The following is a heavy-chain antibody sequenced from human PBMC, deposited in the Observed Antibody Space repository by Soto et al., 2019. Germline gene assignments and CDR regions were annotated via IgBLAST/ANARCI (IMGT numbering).Heavy chain of an antibody. D-gene: IGHD3-3*01. V-gene: IGHV3-49*03. Sequence: SLRLSCTASGFTFGDYAMSWFRQAPGKGLEWVGFIRSKAYGGTTEYAASVKGRFTISRDDSKSIAYLQMNSLKTEDTAVYYCTRVVLRFLEWLPHNWFDPWGQGTLVTVSS. J-gene: IGHJ5*02. CDR1: GFTFGDYA. CDR3: TRVVLRFLEWLPHNWFDP. CDR2: IRSKAYGGTT.